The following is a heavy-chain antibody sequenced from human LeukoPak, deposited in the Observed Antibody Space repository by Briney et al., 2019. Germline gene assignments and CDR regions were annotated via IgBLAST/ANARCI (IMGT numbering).Heavy chain of an antibody. CDR3: ARDLLGYGDYRHDAFDI. Sequence: GASVKVSCKASGYTFTSYDINWVRQATGQGLEWMGWINPNSGGTNYAQKFQGRVTMTRDTSISTAYMELSRLRSDDTAVYYCARDLLGYGDYRHDAFDIWGQGTMVTVSS. CDR1: GYTFTSYD. J-gene: IGHJ3*02. D-gene: IGHD4-17*01. V-gene: IGHV1-2*02. CDR2: INPNSGGT.